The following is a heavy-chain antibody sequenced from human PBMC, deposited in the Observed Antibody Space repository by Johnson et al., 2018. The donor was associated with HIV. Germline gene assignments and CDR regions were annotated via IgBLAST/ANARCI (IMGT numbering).Heavy chain of an antibody. V-gene: IGHV3-66*01. CDR3: ARDVTKDAFDI. CDR2: IYSGGST. CDR1: GFTVSSNY. J-gene: IGHJ3*02. Sequence: VQLVESGGGLVQPGGSLRLSCAASGFTVSSNYMSWVRQAPGKGLEWVSVIYSGGSTYYADSVKGRFTISSDNSKNTLYLQMNRLRADDTAVYSCARDVTKDAFDIWGQGTMVTVSS. D-gene: IGHD4-17*01.